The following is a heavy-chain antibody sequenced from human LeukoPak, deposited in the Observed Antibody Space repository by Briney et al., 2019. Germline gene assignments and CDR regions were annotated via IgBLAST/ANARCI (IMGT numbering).Heavy chain of an antibody. V-gene: IGHV1-2*02. J-gene: IGHJ3*02. CDR3: ARGESSDAFDI. Sequence: ASVTVSCKSSGYTXNVYYIHWMRQAPGQGLEWMGWVSPNTGGTHYAEKFQVRVSMTRDTSITTTYMELNSLTSDDTAVYYCARGESSDAFDIWGQGTKVTVSS. D-gene: IGHD1-26*01. CDR1: GYTXNVYY. CDR2: VSPNTGGT.